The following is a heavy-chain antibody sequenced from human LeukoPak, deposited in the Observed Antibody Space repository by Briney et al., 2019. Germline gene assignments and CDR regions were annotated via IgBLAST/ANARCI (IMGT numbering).Heavy chain of an antibody. CDR2: TIPIFGTA. Sequence: ASVKVSCKASGYTFSNYAISWVRQAPGQGLEWMGGTIPIFGTAHYAQKFQGRVTIAADGSTSTVYMELSSLRPEDTAVYYCARAHSRNYYYYGIDVWGQGTTVTVSS. CDR3: ARAHSRNYYYYGIDV. CDR1: GYTFSNYA. J-gene: IGHJ6*02. D-gene: IGHD2-15*01. V-gene: IGHV1-69*13.